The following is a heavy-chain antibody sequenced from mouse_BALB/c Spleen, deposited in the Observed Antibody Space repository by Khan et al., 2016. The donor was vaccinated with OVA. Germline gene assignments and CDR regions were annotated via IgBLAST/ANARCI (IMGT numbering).Heavy chain of an antibody. CDR2: INPGSGGT. CDR3: TGGGFGGFAY. J-gene: IGHJ3*01. CDR1: GYAFTNYL. D-gene: IGHD3-1*01. Sequence: QVQLKQSGAELVRPGTSVKVSCKASGYAFTNYLIEWVKQRPGQGLEWIGVINPGSGGTNYNEKFKGKATLTADKSSSTAYMQLSSLTSDVSAVYCCTGGGFGGFAYWGQGTLVTVTA. V-gene: IGHV1-54*01.